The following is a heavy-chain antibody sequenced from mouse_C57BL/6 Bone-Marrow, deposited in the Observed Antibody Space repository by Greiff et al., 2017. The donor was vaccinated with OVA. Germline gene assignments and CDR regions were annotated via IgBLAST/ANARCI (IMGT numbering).Heavy chain of an antibody. D-gene: IGHD2-5*01. Sequence: QVQLQQSGAELAKPGASVKLSCKASGYTFTSYWMHWVKPRPGKGLEWIGYINPSSGYTKSNQKCKDKATLTADKSSSTAYMQLSSLTYEDSAVYYCAREKHTNYGVDYWGQGTTLTVSS. V-gene: IGHV1-7*01. CDR3: AREKHTNYGVDY. CDR1: GYTFTSYW. J-gene: IGHJ2*01. CDR2: INPSSGYT.